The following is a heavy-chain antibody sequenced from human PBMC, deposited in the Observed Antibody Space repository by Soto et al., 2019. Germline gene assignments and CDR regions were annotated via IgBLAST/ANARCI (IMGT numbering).Heavy chain of an antibody. J-gene: IGHJ3*02. D-gene: IGHD2-8*01. CDR2: ISGSGGST. CDR1: GFTFSSYA. Sequence: GGSLRLSCAASGFTFSSYAMSWVRQAPGKGLEWVSAISGSGGSTYYADSVKGRFTISRDNSKNTLYLQMNSLRAEDTAVYYCAKDIVLMVYAPGAEDAFDIWGQGTMVTVS. CDR3: AKDIVLMVYAPGAEDAFDI. V-gene: IGHV3-23*01.